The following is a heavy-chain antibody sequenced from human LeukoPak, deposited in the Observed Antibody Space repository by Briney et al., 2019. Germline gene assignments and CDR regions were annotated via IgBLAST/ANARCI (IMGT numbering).Heavy chain of an antibody. CDR2: FDPEDGET. J-gene: IGHJ4*02. D-gene: IGHD3-22*01. CDR1: GYTLTELS. Sequence: GASVKVSCKVSGYTLTELSMHWVRQAPGKGLEWMGGFDPEDGETIYAQKFQGRVTMTEDTPTDTAYMELSSLRSEDTAVYYCATESLPYYDSSGYPNPFDYWGQGTLVTVSS. V-gene: IGHV1-24*01. CDR3: ATESLPYYDSSGYPNPFDY.